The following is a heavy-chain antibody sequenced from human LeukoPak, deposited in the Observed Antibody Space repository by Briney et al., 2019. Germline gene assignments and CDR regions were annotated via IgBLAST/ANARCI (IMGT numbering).Heavy chain of an antibody. D-gene: IGHD3-22*01. CDR1: GYTFTSYY. Sequence: ASVKVSCKASGYTFTSYYMHRVRQAPGQGLEWMGIINPSGGSTSYAQKFQGRVTMTEDTSTDTAYMELSSLRSEDTAVYYCATEYYDSSGYYYFDYWGQGTLVTVSS. CDR2: INPSGGST. CDR3: ATEYYDSSGYYYFDY. V-gene: IGHV1-46*01. J-gene: IGHJ4*02.